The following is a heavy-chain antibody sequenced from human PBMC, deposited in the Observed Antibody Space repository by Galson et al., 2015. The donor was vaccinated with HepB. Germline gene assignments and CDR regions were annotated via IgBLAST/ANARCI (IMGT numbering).Heavy chain of an antibody. CDR1: GGSISSGTYY. CDR3: ASRQTTAGAFDI. Sequence: LSLTCTVSGGSISSGTYYWNWIRQPAGQGLEWIGRMYSGGTTNYNPSLKSRVTMSVDTSKNQFSLNLSPVTAADTAVYYCASRQTTAGAFDIWGPGTLVTVSS. D-gene: IGHD4-17*01. CDR2: MYSGGTT. J-gene: IGHJ3*02. V-gene: IGHV4-61*02.